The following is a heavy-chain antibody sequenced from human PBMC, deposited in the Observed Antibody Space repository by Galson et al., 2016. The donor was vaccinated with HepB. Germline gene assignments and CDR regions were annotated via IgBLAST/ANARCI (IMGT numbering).Heavy chain of an antibody. CDR1: GGSINAYH. D-gene: IGHD4-17*01. V-gene: IGHV4-59*01. J-gene: IGHJ4*02. CDR3: ARAGYGDYGLGYFDF. Sequence: SETLSLTCTVSGGSINAYHWTWIRQPPGKGLEWIGSISYNGRTNYNPSLNSRVTLSVDRSQNQFSLRLSSVTAADTAVYFCARAGYGDYGLGYFDFWGQGTLVTVSS. CDR2: ISYNGRT.